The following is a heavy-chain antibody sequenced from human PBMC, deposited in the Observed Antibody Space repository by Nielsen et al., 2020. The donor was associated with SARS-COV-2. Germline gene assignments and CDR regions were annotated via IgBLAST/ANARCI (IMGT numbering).Heavy chain of an antibody. J-gene: IGHJ4*02. CDR2: ISSSGSTI. CDR3: ACPDYFDY. CDR1: GFAFSNYE. Sequence: GESLKISCAASGFAFSNYEMNWVRQAPGKGLEWVAYISSSGSTIYYADSVKGRFTISRDNAKSSLYLQMNSLRADDTAVYYCACPDYFDYWGQGTLVTVSS. V-gene: IGHV3-48*03.